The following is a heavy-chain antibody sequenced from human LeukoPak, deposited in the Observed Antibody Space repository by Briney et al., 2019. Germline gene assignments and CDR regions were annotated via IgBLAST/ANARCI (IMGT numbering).Heavy chain of an antibody. V-gene: IGHV1-2*02. CDR1: GYTFTGYY. Sequence: APVKVSCKASGYTFTGYYMHWVRQAPGQGLEWMGWINPNSGGTNYAQKFQGRVTMTRDTSISTAYMELSRLRSDDTAVYYCARDVRDYDFWSGFDYWGQGTLVTVSS. J-gene: IGHJ4*02. CDR3: ARDVRDYDFWSGFDY. D-gene: IGHD3-3*01. CDR2: INPNSGGT.